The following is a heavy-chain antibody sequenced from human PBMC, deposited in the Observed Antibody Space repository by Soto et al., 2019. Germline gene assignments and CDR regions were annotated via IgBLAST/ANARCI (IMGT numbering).Heavy chain of an antibody. V-gene: IGHV1-69*02. D-gene: IGHD2-15*01. Sequence: ASVKVSCKASGGTFSSYTISWVRQAPGQGLEWMGRIIPILGIANYAQKFQGRVTITADKSTSTAYMELSSLRSEDTAVYYCARPDCSGGSCYSNAFDIWGQGTMVTVSS. CDR2: IIPILGIA. CDR3: ARPDCSGGSCYSNAFDI. CDR1: GGTFSSYT. J-gene: IGHJ3*02.